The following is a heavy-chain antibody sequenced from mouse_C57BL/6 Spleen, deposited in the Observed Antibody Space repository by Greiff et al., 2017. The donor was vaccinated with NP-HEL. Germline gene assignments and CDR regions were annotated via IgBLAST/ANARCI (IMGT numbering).Heavy chain of an antibody. V-gene: IGHV1-80*01. CDR2: IYPGDGDT. CDR3: AREGTGPFDY. Sequence: QVQLKQSGAELVKPGASVKISCKASGYAFSSYWMNWVKQRPGKGLEWIGQIYPGDGDTNYNGKFKGKATLTADKSSSTASMQLSSLTSEDSAVYFCAREGTGPFDYWGQGTTLTVSS. J-gene: IGHJ2*01. D-gene: IGHD4-1*01. CDR1: GYAFSSYW.